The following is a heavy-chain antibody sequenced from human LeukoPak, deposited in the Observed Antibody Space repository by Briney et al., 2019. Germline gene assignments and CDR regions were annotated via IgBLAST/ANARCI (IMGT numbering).Heavy chain of an antibody. Sequence: SDTLSLTCTVSGGSISSYYWSWIRQPPGKGLEWIGYIYYSGSTNYNPSLKSRVTISVDTSKNQFSLKLSSVTAADTAVYYCARRPHRNYHFDYWGQGTLVTVSS. CDR2: IYYSGST. CDR3: ARRPHRNYHFDY. V-gene: IGHV4-59*08. D-gene: IGHD4-11*01. CDR1: GGSISSYY. J-gene: IGHJ4*02.